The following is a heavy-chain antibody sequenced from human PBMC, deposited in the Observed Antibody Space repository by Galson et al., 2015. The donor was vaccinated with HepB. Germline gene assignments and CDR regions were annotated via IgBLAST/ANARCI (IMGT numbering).Heavy chain of an antibody. D-gene: IGHD3-10*01. CDR2: ISYDSSNK. J-gene: IGHJ6*02. Sequence: SLRLSCAASGFSFGSHAVHWVRQAPGKGLEWLAVISYDSSNKFYANSVRGRCTVSRDNAKRMSFLQMRSVRAEDTAVYYCARDQSANWYRGTLHYYYGMDAWGQGTTVTVSS. CDR1: GFSFGSHA. CDR3: ARDQSANWYRGTLHYYYGMDA. V-gene: IGHV3-30*15.